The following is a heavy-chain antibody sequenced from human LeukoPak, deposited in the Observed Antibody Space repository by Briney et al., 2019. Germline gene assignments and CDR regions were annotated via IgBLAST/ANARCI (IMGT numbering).Heavy chain of an antibody. V-gene: IGHV5-51*01. CDR1: GYTFTRDW. CDR2: IYPGDSDT. J-gene: IGHJ4*02. CDR3: ARPYSGYGAIFFDY. Sequence: GESLKISCKGSGYTFTRDWIGWVRQMPGKGLEWMGIIYPGDSDTRYSPSFQGQVTISADKSISTAYLQWSSLKASDTAMYYCARPYSGYGAIFFDYWGQGTLVTVSS. D-gene: IGHD5-12*01.